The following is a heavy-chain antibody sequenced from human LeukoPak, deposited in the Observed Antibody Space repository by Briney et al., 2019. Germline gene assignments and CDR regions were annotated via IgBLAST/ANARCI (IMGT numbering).Heavy chain of an antibody. V-gene: IGHV1-18*04. CDR1: GYTFTGYY. J-gene: IGHJ4*02. CDR2: ISAYNGNT. Sequence: ASVKVSCKASGYTFTGYYMHWVRQAPGQGLEWMGWISAYNGNTNYAQKLQGRVTMTTDTSTSTAYMELRSLRSDDTAVYYCARAGGPLRLYYFDYWGQGTLVTVSS. CDR3: ARAGGPLRLYYFDY. D-gene: IGHD4-23*01.